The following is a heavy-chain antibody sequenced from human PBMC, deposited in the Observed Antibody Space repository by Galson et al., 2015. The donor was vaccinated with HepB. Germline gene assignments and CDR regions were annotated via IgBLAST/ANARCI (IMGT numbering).Heavy chain of an antibody. J-gene: IGHJ6*02. D-gene: IGHD6-13*01. Sequence: SLRLSCAASGFTFSDYYMSWIRQAPGKGLEWVSYISSSGTTTIYYADSVKGRFTISRDNAKNSLYLQMNSLRAEDTAVYYCARVGTRQLANYYYYGMDVWGQGTTVTVSS. V-gene: IGHV3-11*04. CDR1: GFTFSDYY. CDR2: ISSSGTTTI. CDR3: ARVGTRQLANYYYYGMDV.